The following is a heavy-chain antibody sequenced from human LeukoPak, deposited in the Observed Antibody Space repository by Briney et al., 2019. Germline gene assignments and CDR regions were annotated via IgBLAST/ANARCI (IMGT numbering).Heavy chain of an antibody. CDR1: GYSISSDYY. CDR3: ARRHCSSTSCWFDY. Sequence: SETLSLTCSVSGYSISSDYYWAWIRQPPGKGLEWIGNIYHTGGIDYSPSLKSRVTMSFDTSKNQFSLKLGSVTAADTAVYYCARRHCSSTSCWFDYWGQGTLVTVSS. J-gene: IGHJ4*02. CDR2: IYHTGGI. V-gene: IGHV4-38-2*02. D-gene: IGHD2-2*01.